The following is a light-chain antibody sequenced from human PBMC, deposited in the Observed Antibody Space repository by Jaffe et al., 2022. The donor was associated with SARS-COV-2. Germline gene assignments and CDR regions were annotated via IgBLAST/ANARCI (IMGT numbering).Light chain of an antibody. CDR2: TAS. Sequence: DIQLTQSPSSLPASVGDRVTITCRASHSVDNFINWYEQKPGEAPRFLISTASSSQSGAPSRFIAGGSGTDFTLTITSLQPEDFATYFCQQSYVSPWTFGQGTKVEI. CDR1: HSVDNF. CDR3: QQSYVSPWT. V-gene: IGKV1-39*01. J-gene: IGKJ1*01.